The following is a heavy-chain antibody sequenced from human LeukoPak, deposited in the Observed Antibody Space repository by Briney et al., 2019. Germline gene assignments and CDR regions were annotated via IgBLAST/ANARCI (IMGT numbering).Heavy chain of an antibody. D-gene: IGHD4-17*01. CDR2: ISSSSSYI. J-gene: IGHJ4*02. CDR3: ARNKWGDYTGSDY. Sequence: GGSLRLSCAASGFTFSSYSMNWVRQAPGKGLEWVSSISSSSSYIYYADSVKGRFTISRDNAKNSLYLQMNSLRVEDTAMYYCARNKWGDYTGSDYWGQGTLVTVSS. CDR1: GFTFSSYS. V-gene: IGHV3-21*04.